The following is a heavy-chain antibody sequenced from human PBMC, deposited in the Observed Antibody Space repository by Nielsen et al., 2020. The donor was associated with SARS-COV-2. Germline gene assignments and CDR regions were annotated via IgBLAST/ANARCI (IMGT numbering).Heavy chain of an antibody. CDR1: GGSISSGGYY. J-gene: IGHJ5*02. CDR3: ARGGTIFGVVNWFDP. CDR2: IYYSGST. V-gene: IGHV4-31*03. D-gene: IGHD3-3*01. Sequence: SETLSLTCTVSGGSISSGGYYWSWIRQHPGEGLEWIGYIYYSGSTYYNPSLKSRVTISVDTSKNQFSLKLSSVTAADTAVYYCARGGTIFGVVNWFDPWGQGTLVTVSS.